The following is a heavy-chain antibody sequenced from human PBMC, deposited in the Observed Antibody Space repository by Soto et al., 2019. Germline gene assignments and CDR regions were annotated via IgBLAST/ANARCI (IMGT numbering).Heavy chain of an antibody. CDR3: ARVGSGYVRGFDY. CDR1: GGSISNYY. D-gene: IGHD5-12*01. Sequence: SETLPLTCTVSGGSISNYYWSWIRQPPGKGLEWIGYIYFTGSTRYNSSLKSRVTISVDTSKNQFSLKLYSVTAADTAVYYCARVGSGYVRGFDYWGQGILVTVSS. CDR2: IYFTGST. J-gene: IGHJ4*02. V-gene: IGHV4-59*01.